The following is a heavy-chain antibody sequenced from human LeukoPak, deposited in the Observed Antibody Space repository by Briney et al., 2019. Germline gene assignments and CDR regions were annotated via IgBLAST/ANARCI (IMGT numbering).Heavy chain of an antibody. CDR3: ARHPELLWFGEPPYYFDY. V-gene: IGHV4-30-2*01. CDR2: IYHSGST. Sequence: PSETLSLTCAVSGFSISSGGYSWRWLRQPPGKGLEWIGYIYHSGSTYYNPSLKSRVTISVDRSKNQFSLKLSSVTAADTAVYYCARHPELLWFGEPPYYFDYWGQGTLVTVSS. D-gene: IGHD3-10*01. CDR1: GFSISSGGYS. J-gene: IGHJ4*02.